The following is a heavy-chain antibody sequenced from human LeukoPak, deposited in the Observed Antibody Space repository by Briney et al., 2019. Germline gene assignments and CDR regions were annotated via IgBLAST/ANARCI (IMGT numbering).Heavy chain of an antibody. CDR2: ISWNSGGI. Sequence: HAGGSLRLSCAASGFTFNDYSMHWVRQAPGKGLEWVSGISWNSGGIGYADSVKGRFTISRDNAKNSLFLQMNSLRAEDMALYYCTRGYYYGSGRLGSFDYWGQGTLVTVSS. CDR3: TRGYYYGSGRLGSFDY. V-gene: IGHV3-9*03. J-gene: IGHJ4*02. D-gene: IGHD3-10*01. CDR1: GFTFNDYS.